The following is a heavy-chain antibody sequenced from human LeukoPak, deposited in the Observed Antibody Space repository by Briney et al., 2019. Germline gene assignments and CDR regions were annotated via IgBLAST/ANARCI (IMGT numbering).Heavy chain of an antibody. Sequence: GRSLRLSCVGSGFTFSSHGMHWVRQAPGKGLEWVAVIWYDGSHTYYAGSVKGRFTISRDDSKNTLYLQMYSLRAEDTGIYYCARDPQHSMDVWGQGTTVTVSS. V-gene: IGHV3-33*01. CDR2: IWYDGSHT. J-gene: IGHJ6*02. CDR1: GFTFSSHG. CDR3: ARDPQHSMDV. D-gene: IGHD5-18*01.